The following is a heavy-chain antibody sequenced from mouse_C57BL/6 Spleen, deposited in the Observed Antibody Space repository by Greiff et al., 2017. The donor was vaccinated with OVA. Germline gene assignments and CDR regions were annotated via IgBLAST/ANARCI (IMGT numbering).Heavy chain of an antibody. Sequence: QVQLQQPGAELVRPGSSVKLSCKASGYTFTSYRMHWVKQRPIQGLEWIGNIDPSDSETHYNQKFKDKATLTVDKSSSTAYLQHSSLKSDDSADEYCTRSERNYGYFDYWGQGTTHKVSS. CDR3: TRSERNYGYFDY. D-gene: IGHD1-1*01. V-gene: IGHV1-52*01. CDR1: GYTFTSYR. CDR2: IDPSDSET. J-gene: IGHJ2*01.